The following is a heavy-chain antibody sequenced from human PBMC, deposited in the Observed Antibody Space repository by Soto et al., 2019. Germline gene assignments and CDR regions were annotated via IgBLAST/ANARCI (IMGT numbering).Heavy chain of an antibody. Sequence: ASVKVSCKASGYTFTGYYMHWVRQAPGQGLEWMGWINPNSGGTNYAQKFQGWVTMTRDTSISTAYMELSRLRSDDTAVYYCARDEAGTKGNPSNNWFDPWGQGTLVTVSS. V-gene: IGHV1-2*04. CDR2: INPNSGGT. D-gene: IGHD1-7*01. CDR1: GYTFTGYY. J-gene: IGHJ5*02. CDR3: ARDEAGTKGNPSNNWFDP.